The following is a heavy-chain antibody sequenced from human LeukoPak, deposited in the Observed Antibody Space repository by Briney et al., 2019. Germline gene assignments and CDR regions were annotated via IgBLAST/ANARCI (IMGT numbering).Heavy chain of an antibody. Sequence: GGSLRLSCAASGFTFSSYGMHWVRQAPGKGLEWVAFIRYDGSNKYYPDSVKGRFTISRDNSKNTLYLQMNSLRAEDTAVYYCAKARDYYDSSPLDYWGQGTLVTVSS. J-gene: IGHJ4*02. CDR2: IRYDGSNK. D-gene: IGHD3-22*01. CDR1: GFTFSSYG. CDR3: AKARDYYDSSPLDY. V-gene: IGHV3-30*02.